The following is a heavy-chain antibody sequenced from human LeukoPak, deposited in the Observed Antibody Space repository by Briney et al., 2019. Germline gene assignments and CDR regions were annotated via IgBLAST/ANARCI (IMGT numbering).Heavy chain of an antibody. CDR2: IIPILGIA. J-gene: IGHJ6*02. CDR1: GGTFSSYA. V-gene: IGHV1-69*04. CDR3: ARGDCSSTSCYRNSYYYYYGMDV. Sequence: ASVKVSCKASGGTFSSYAISWVRQAPGQGLEWMGRIIPILGIAIYAQKFQGRVTITADKSTSASYMELSSLRSDDTAVYYCARGDCSSTSCYRNSYYYYYGMDVWGQGTTVTVSS. D-gene: IGHD2-2*02.